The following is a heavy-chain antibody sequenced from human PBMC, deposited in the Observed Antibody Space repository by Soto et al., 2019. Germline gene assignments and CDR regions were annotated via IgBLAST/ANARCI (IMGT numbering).Heavy chain of an antibody. CDR3: ARGPRGGIAARPFDY. CDR1: GYTFTSYA. V-gene: IGHV1-3*01. CDR2: INAGNGNT. D-gene: IGHD6-6*01. J-gene: IGHJ4*02. Sequence: ASVKVSCKASGYTFTSYAMHWVRQAPGQRLEWMGWINAGNGNTKYSQKFQGRVTITRDTSASTAYIELSSLRSEDTAVYYCARGPRGGIAARPFDYWGQGTLVTVSS.